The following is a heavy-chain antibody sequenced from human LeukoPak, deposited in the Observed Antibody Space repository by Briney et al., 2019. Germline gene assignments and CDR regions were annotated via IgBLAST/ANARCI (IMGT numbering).Heavy chain of an antibody. CDR1: GGSISSYY. J-gene: IGHJ4*02. D-gene: IGHD3-22*01. CDR2: IYYSGST. V-gene: IGHV4-59*01. CDR3: ARGHSNYYYDSSGYYYYFDY. Sequence: SETLSLTCTVSGGSISSYYWGWIRQPPGKGLEWIGSIYYSGSTNYNPSLKSRVTISVDTSQNQFSLKLTSVTAADTAVYYCARGHSNYYYDSSGYYYYFDYWGQGTLVTVSS.